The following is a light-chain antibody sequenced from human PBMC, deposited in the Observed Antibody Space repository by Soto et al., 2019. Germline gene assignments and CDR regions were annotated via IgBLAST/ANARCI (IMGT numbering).Light chain of an antibody. CDR2: GVS. J-gene: IGKJ1*01. Sequence: EIVLTQSPGTLSLSPGERATLSCRASQTINNKYLAWYQQEPGQAPRLLIHGVSIRATGIPDRFSGSGSGTDFTLTISRLEPEDFAVYYCQLYSGSPWTFGQGTKVEL. CDR3: QLYSGSPWT. V-gene: IGKV3-20*01. CDR1: QTINNKY.